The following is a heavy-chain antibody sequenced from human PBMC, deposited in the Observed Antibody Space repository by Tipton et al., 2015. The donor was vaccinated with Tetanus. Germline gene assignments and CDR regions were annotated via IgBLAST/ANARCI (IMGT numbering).Heavy chain of an antibody. D-gene: IGHD6-13*01. J-gene: IGHJ4*02. CDR3: ARSISAGSVWPYEH. CDR1: GDYLSDYY. CDR2: IHRGGST. Sequence: GLVKPSETLSFTCGVFGDYLSDYYWTWVRQPPGKGLEWIGEIHRGGSTNYNPSLKSRVSMSVDTAKNRFSLTLTSVTAADMAVYYCARSISAGSVWPYEHWGQGTLVTVSS. V-gene: IGHV4-34*01.